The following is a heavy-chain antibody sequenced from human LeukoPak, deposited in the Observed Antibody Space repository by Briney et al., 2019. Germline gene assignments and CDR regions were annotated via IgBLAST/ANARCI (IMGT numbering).Heavy chain of an antibody. D-gene: IGHD3-10*01. CDR3: ARDITDGSGSYYRSTPFDY. CDR1: GFTFSSYW. Sequence: GGYLRLYCAASGFTFSSYWMSWVRQAPGKGLEWVANIKQDGSEKYYMDSVKGRFTISRDNAKNSLYLQMNSLRAEDTAVYYCARDITDGSGSYYRSTPFDYWGQGTLVTVSS. V-gene: IGHV3-7*01. J-gene: IGHJ4*02. CDR2: IKQDGSEK.